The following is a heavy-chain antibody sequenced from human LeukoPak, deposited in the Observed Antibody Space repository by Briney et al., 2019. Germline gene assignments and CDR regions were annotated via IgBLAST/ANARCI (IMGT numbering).Heavy chain of an antibody. CDR3: AGDDNSGRGYSYEY. CDR2: ISSGGSTI. CDR1: GFTFSSYS. Sequence: GGSLRLSCAASGFTFSSYSMNWVRQAPGKGLEWVSYISSGGSTIYYADSVKGRYTISRDNAKNSLYLQMNSLRAEDTAVYYCAGDDNSGRGYSYEYWGQGTLVTVSS. D-gene: IGHD5-18*01. V-gene: IGHV3-48*01. J-gene: IGHJ4*02.